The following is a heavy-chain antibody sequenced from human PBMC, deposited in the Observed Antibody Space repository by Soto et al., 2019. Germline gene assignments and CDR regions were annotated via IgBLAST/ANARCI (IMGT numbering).Heavy chain of an antibody. CDR1: GYTFTSYY. V-gene: IGHV1-46*01. CDR2: INPSGGST. CDR3: ARCPLHSGHIFYYYYGMDV. Sequence: ASVKVSCRASGYTFTSYYMHWVRQAPGQGLEWMGIINPSGGSTSYAQKFQGRVTMTRDTSTSTVYMELSSLRSEDTAVYYCARCPLHSGHIFYYYYGMDVWGQGTTVTVSS. J-gene: IGHJ6*02. D-gene: IGHD2-21*01.